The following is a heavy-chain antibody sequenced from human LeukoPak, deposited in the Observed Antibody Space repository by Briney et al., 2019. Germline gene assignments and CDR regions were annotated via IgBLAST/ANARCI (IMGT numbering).Heavy chain of an antibody. Sequence: GSSVKVSCKASGGTFSSYAISWVRQAPGQGLEWMGGIIPIFGTANYAQKFQGRVTMTTDTSTRTAYMELRSLRSDDTAVYYCARDYYDSSGYYYVFAYWGQGTLVTVSS. D-gene: IGHD3-22*01. J-gene: IGHJ4*02. CDR1: GGTFSSYA. V-gene: IGHV1-69*05. CDR3: ARDYYDSSGYYYVFAY. CDR2: IIPIFGTA.